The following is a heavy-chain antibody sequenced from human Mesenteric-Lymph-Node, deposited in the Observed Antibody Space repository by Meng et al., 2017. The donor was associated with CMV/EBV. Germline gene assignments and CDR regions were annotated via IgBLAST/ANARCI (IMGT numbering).Heavy chain of an antibody. Sequence: SETLSLTCTVSGGSISSSSYYWGWIRQPPGKGLEWIGSIYYSGSTYYNPSLKSRVTISVDTSKNQFSLKLSSVTAADTAVYYCARAAGNKWNYYYYGMDVWGQGTTVTVSS. CDR1: GGSISSSSYY. CDR3: ARAAGNKWNYYYYGMDV. D-gene: IGHD2/OR15-2a*01. V-gene: IGHV4-39*07. J-gene: IGHJ6*02. CDR2: IYYSGST.